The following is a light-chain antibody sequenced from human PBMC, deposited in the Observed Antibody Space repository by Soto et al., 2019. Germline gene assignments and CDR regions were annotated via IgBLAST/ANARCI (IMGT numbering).Light chain of an antibody. CDR2: SNN. V-gene: IGLV1-44*01. CDR3: AAWDDSLNGYV. CDR1: SSNIGSNT. Sequence: QSALTQPPSASGTPGQRVTISCSGSSSNIGSNTVNWYQQLPGTAPKLLIYSNNQRPSGVPDRFSGSKSGTSASLGISGLQSEDEADYYCAAWDDSLNGYVFGTATKLTVL. J-gene: IGLJ1*01.